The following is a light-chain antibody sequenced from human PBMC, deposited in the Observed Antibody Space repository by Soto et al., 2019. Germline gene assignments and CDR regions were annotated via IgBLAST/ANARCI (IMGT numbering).Light chain of an antibody. CDR1: SGHSNYA. Sequence: QLVLTQAPSASASLGASVKLTCTLSSGHSNYAITWHQQQPEKGPRFLMKLNNDGSHNKGDGIPDRFSGSSSGAERYLTISSLQSEDEADYYCQTWDTGNWIFGGGTKVTVL. J-gene: IGLJ3*02. V-gene: IGLV4-69*01. CDR3: QTWDTGNWI. CDR2: LNNDGSH.